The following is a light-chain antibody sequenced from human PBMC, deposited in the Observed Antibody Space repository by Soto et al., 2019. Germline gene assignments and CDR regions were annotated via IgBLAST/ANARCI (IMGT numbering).Light chain of an antibody. Sequence: DIQMTQSPSSLSASVGDRVTITCRTSQAIGNSLNWYQQKPGKAPNLLVYGTSTLQSGIPARFSGSGSGTDFTLTISSLEPEDFAVYYCQQRSNWPPITFGQGTRLEIK. CDR1: QAIGNS. J-gene: IGKJ5*01. V-gene: IGKV1-39*01. CDR3: QQRSNWPPIT. CDR2: GTS.